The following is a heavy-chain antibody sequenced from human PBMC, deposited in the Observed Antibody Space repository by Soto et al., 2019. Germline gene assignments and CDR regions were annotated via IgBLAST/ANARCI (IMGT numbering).Heavy chain of an antibody. CDR2: IYYSGST. CDR1: GGSISSYY. D-gene: IGHD4-17*01. V-gene: IGHV4-59*12. CDR3: NTVTTPLYYYYYGMDV. Sequence: SETLSLTCTVSGGSISSYYWSWIRQPPGKGLEWIGYIYYSGSTNYNPSLKSRVTISVDTSKNQFSLKTEDTAVYYCTTAHPNTVTTPLYYYYYGMDVWGQGTTVTVSS. J-gene: IGHJ6*02.